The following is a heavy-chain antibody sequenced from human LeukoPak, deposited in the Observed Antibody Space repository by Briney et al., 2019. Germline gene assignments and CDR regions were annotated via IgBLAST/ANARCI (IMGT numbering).Heavy chain of an antibody. CDR1: GFTFGSYG. Sequence: GRSLRLSCAASGFTFGSYGMHWVRQAPGKGLEGVAVISHDGKKKFYVDFVKSRFTISRDNSENTLYLQMNSLRTEDTAMYYCVKDTAMEPYDYYYYGMDVWGQGTTITVSS. J-gene: IGHJ6*02. D-gene: IGHD5-18*01. V-gene: IGHV3-30*18. CDR3: VKDTAMEPYDYYYYGMDV. CDR2: ISHDGKKK.